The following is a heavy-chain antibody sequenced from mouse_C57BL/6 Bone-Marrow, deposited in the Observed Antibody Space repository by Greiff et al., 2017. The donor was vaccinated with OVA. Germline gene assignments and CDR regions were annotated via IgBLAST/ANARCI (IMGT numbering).Heavy chain of an antibody. CDR2: IYPGSGST. Sequence: VKLMESGAELVKPGASVKMSCKASGYTFTSYWITWVKQRPGQGLEWIGDIYPGSGSTNYNEKFKSKATLTVDTSSSTAYMQLSSLTSEDSAVYYCASYGNYPWYFDVWGTGTTVTVSS. D-gene: IGHD2-1*01. CDR3: ASYGNYPWYFDV. J-gene: IGHJ1*03. CDR1: GYTFTSYW. V-gene: IGHV1-55*01.